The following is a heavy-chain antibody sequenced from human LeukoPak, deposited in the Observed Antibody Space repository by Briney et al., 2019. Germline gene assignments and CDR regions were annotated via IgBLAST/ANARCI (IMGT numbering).Heavy chain of an antibody. CDR3: ARDPASGSPEFDY. D-gene: IGHD5-12*01. V-gene: IGHV3-21*01. CDR2: ISSSSSYI. CDR1: GFTFSSYS. J-gene: IGHJ4*02. Sequence: GGSLRLSCAASGFTFSSYSMNWVHQAPGKGLEWVSSISSSSSYIYYADSVKGRFTISRDNAKNSLYLQMNSLRAEDTAVYYCARDPASGSPEFDYWGQGTLVTVSS.